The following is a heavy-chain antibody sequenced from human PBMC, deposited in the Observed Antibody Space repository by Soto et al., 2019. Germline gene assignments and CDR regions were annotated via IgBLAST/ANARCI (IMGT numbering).Heavy chain of an antibody. J-gene: IGHJ6*02. CDR2: FDPEDGET. Sequence: ASVKVSCKVSGYTLTELSMHWVRQAPGKGLEWMGGFDPEDGETIYAQKFQGRVTMTQDTSTDTAYMGLSSLRSEDTAVYYCATDALFRTVVRGADNYYYYGMDVWGQGTTVTVSS. CDR1: GYTLTELS. D-gene: IGHD3-10*01. V-gene: IGHV1-24*01. CDR3: ATDALFRTVVRGADNYYYYGMDV.